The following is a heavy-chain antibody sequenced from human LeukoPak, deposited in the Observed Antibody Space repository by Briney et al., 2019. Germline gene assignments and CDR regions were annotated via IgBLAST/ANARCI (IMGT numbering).Heavy chain of an antibody. CDR2: ISAYNGNT. J-gene: IGHJ4*02. D-gene: IGHD6-19*01. CDR3: ARDLRIAVADYHFDY. CDR1: GYTFTSYG. Sequence: ASVKVSCKASGYTFTSYGISWVRQAPGQGLEWMGWISAYNGNTNYAQKLQGRVTMTTDTSTSTAYMELRSLRSDDTAVYYCARDLRIAVADYHFDYWGQGTLVTVSS. V-gene: IGHV1-18*01.